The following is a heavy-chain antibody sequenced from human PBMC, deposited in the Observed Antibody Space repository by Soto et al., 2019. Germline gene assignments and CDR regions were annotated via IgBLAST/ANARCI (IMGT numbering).Heavy chain of an antibody. CDR2: ISHNGYTI. D-gene: IGHD5-18*01. Sequence: QVQLVETGGGLVKPGGSLRLSCAASGFTFSDYYMSWIRQAPGKGLEWVSYISHNGYTIYYADSVKGRFTISRDNAKNSLSLQMNSLRAEDTAVYYCAREYVDADLVGAFHVWGQGTAVTVSS. V-gene: IGHV3-11*01. CDR3: AREYVDADLVGAFHV. CDR1: GFTFSDYY. J-gene: IGHJ3*01.